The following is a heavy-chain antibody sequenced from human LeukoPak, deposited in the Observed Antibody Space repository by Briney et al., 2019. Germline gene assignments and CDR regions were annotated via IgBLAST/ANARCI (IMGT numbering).Heavy chain of an antibody. V-gene: IGHV4-59*01. CDR2: IYYTGYT. CDR1: GGSITNSY. CDR3: ARAPIGSVDY. Sequence: PSETLSLTCTVFGGSITNSYWTWIRLPPGKGLEWIAYIYYTGYTNYNPSLKGRVSMSVDTSKNQLSLKLISVTAADTAVYYCARAPIGSVDYWGPGAQVTVSS. D-gene: IGHD1-1*01. J-gene: IGHJ4*02.